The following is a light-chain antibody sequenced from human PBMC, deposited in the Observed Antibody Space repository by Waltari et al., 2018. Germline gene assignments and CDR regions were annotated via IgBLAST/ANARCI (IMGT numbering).Light chain of an antibody. J-gene: IGKJ3*01. CDR2: GAS. CDR3: QQYGSSPHLT. CDR1: QSVSSSY. Sequence: EIVLTQSPGTLSLSPGERATLSCRASQSVSSSYLAWYQQKPGQAPRLLMYGASSRATGIPDRFSGRGSGTDFTLTISRLEPEDFAVYYCQQYGSSPHLTFGPGTKVDIK. V-gene: IGKV3-20*01.